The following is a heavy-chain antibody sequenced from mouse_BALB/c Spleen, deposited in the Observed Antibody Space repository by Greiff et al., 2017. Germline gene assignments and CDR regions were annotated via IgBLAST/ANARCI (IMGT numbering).Heavy chain of an antibody. CDR2: ISDGGSYT. Sequence: DVQVVESGGGLVKPGGSLKLSCAASGFTFSDYYMYWVRQTPEKRLEWVATISDGGSYTYYPDSVKGRFTISRDNAKNNLYLQMSSLKSEDSSVYYCGREGGGNYGYFDVWGAGTTVTVSS. V-gene: IGHV5-4*02. D-gene: IGHD1-1*02. CDR3: GREGGGNYGYFDV. J-gene: IGHJ1*01. CDR1: GFTFSDYY.